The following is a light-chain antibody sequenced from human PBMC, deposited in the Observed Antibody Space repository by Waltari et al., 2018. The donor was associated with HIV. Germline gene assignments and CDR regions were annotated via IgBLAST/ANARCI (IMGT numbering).Light chain of an antibody. CDR2: QGS. V-gene: IGLV3-1*01. CDR1: KLADKF. Sequence: QPPSVSISSGQTASIPCSGEKLADKFPCWYQKKPGQPPILLVYQGSRRPSGIPERFSASKSANTATLTIRGAQPLDEAVYFCQAWDANHAVFGGGTALTVL. J-gene: IGLJ2*01. CDR3: QAWDANHAV.